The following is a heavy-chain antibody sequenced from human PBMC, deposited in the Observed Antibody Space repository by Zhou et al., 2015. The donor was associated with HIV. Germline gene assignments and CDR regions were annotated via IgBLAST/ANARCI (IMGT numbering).Heavy chain of an antibody. V-gene: IGHV1-69*01. J-gene: IGHJ6*02. CDR1: GGTFSSYA. D-gene: IGHD2-2*01. CDR2: IIPIFGTA. CDR3: AKTGSYCSSTSCYGSSGMDV. Sequence: QVQLVQSGAEVKKPGSSVKVSCKASGGTFSSYAISWVRQAPGQGLQWMGGIIPIFGTANYAQKFQGRVTITADESTSTAYMELSSLRSEDTAVYYCAKTGSYCSSTSCYGSSGMDVWGQGTTVTVSS.